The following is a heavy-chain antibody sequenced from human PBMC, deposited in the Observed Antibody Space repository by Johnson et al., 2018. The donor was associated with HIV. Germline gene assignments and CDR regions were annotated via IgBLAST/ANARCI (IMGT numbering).Heavy chain of an antibody. D-gene: IGHD2-15*01. J-gene: IGHJ3*02. CDR3: APDIVSPENI. Sequence: QVQLVESGGGLVKPGGSLRLSCAASGFTFSDYYMSWIRQAPGKGLEWVAVMSYDGINKYYADSVKGRFTISRDNSKNTLYLQMNSLRAEDTAIYYCAPDIVSPENIWGQGTMVTVSS. CDR2: MSYDGINK. V-gene: IGHV3-30-3*01. CDR1: GFTFSDYY.